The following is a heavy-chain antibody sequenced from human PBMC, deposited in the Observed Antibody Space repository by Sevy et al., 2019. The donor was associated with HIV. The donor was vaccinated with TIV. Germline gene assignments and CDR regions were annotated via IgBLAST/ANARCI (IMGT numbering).Heavy chain of an antibody. D-gene: IGHD2-15*01. CDR1: GYTFTSYG. J-gene: IGHJ4*02. CDR2: INTYTGDT. V-gene: IGHV1-18*01. CDR3: ARDSCSAGICYQSGVY. Sequence: ASVKVSCKASGYTFTSYGINWVRQAPGQGLEWMGWINTYTGDTNYAQKLQGRVTMTTDTSTSTAYMELGSLRSDDTAVYYCARDSCSAGICYQSGVYWGQGTLVTVSS.